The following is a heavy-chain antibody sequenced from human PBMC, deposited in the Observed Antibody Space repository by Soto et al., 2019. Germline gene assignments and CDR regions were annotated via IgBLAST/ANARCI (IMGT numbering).Heavy chain of an antibody. Sequence: QVQLVESGGGVVQPGRSLRLSCAASGFTFSSYAMHWVRQAPGKGLEWVAVISYDGTNKYYGDSVKGRCTISRDNSKNTLYLQMNSLRYEDTAVYYCARAIAIFAVVNPPDYWGQGTLVTVSS. CDR2: ISYDGTNK. CDR1: GFTFSSYA. D-gene: IGHD3-3*01. J-gene: IGHJ4*02. CDR3: ARAIAIFAVVNPPDY. V-gene: IGHV3-33*05.